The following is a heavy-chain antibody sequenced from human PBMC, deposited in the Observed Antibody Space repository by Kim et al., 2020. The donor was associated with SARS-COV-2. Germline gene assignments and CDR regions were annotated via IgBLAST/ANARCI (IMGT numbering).Heavy chain of an antibody. V-gene: IGHV1-18*01. CDR3: AREGVAGSYYYYGMDV. Sequence: ASVKVSCKASGYTFTSYGISWVRPAPGQGLEGLGWISAYNGNTNYAQKLQGRVTMTTDTSTSTAYMELRSLRSDDTAVYYCAREGVAGSYYYYGMDVWGQGTTVTVSS. CDR1: GYTFTSYG. D-gene: IGHD6-19*01. J-gene: IGHJ6*02. CDR2: ISAYNGNT.